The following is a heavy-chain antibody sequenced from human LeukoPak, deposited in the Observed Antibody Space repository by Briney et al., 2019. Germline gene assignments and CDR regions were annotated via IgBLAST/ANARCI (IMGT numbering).Heavy chain of an antibody. CDR1: GGSISSGDYY. CDR3: AGDTGCTNGVCYTGFDY. D-gene: IGHD2-8*01. CDR2: IYYRGST. V-gene: IGHV4-30-4*08. Sequence: PSQTLSLTCTVPGGSISSGDYYWSWIRQPPGKGLEWIGYIYYRGSTYYNPSLKSRVTISVDASKNPFSLKLSSVTAADTAVYYCAGDTGCTNGVCYTGFDYWGQGTLVTVSS. J-gene: IGHJ4*02.